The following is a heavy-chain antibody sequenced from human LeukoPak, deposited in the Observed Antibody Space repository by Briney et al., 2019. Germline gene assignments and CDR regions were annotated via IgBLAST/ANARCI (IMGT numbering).Heavy chain of an antibody. CDR3: ARPYNYDYVWGSYAY. CDR1: GYTFTGYD. D-gene: IGHD3-16*01. CDR2: INPNSGGT. Sequence: ASVKVSCKASGYTFTGYDMHWVRQAPGQGLEWMGWINPNSGGTNYAQKFQGWVTMTRDTSISTAYMELSRLRSDDTAVYYCARPYNYDYVWGSYAYWGQGTLVTVSS. V-gene: IGHV1-2*04. J-gene: IGHJ4*02.